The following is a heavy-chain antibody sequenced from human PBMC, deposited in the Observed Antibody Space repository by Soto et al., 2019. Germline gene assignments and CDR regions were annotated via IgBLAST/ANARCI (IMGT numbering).Heavy chain of an antibody. CDR2: VNHSGST. CDR1: GTSFSGFY. CDR3: ARTGAYGSGSSSLPHFDD. J-gene: IGHJ4*02. D-gene: IGHD3-10*01. V-gene: IGHV4-34*01. Sequence: QVQLQQWGAGLLKPAETLSLTCAVYGTSFSGFYWSWIRQPPGQGLEWVGEVNHSGSTNYNPSLKSRVTMSVDTSKNQVSLKVTSVTAADTATYYCARTGAYGSGSSSLPHFDDWGQGTLVTVSS.